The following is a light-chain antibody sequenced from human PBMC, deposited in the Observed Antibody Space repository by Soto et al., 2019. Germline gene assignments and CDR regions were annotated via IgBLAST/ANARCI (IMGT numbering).Light chain of an antibody. CDR2: EVT. CDR3: TSYVGNDIGV. J-gene: IGLJ3*02. CDR1: STDVGAYKY. V-gene: IGLV2-8*01. Sequence: QSALTQPPSASGAPGQSVTISCTGTSTDVGAYKYVSWYQQYPGKAPKLMIYEVTKPPSGVPQRFSGSKAANTASLTVSGLQAEDEADYYCTSYVGNDIGVFGGGTKLTVL.